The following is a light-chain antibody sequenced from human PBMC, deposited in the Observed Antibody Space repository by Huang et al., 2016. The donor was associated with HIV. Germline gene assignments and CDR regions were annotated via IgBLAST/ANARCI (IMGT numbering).Light chain of an antibody. V-gene: IGKV2D-29*01. Sequence: DVVLTQTPLSLSVTPGQPASISCKSSQSLVHKDGKTYFYWYLQKPGQPRQFLIYDMSERVSGVSGRFSGSGSGTDFTLKISRVEAEDVGVYHCMHSIQFPRTFGQGTRLEIK. CDR1: QSLVHKDGKTY. CDR2: DMS. CDR3: MHSIQFPRT. J-gene: IGKJ5*01.